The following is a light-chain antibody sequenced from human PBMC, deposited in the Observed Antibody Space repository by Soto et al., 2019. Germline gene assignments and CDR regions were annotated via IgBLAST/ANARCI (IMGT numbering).Light chain of an antibody. V-gene: IGLV2-8*01. J-gene: IGLJ3*02. CDR1: KFDIGRYNY. Sequence: QSVLTQPASVSGSPGQTITISCAGTKFDIGRYNYVSWYRQHPGEAPKLIIFEVNNRPSGVPDRFSGSKSGNTASLTVSGLQPEDEADYYCSSYAGSDNLRVFGGGTQLTVL. CDR3: SSYAGSDNLRV. CDR2: EVN.